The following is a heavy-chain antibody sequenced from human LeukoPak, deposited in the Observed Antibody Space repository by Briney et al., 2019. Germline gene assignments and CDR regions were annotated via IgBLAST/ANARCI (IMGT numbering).Heavy chain of an antibody. D-gene: IGHD2-2*01. CDR3: ARTQGYCSSTSCYEDY. Sequence: GGSLRLSCAASGFTFSSYWMSWVRQAPGKGLEWVANIKQDGSEKYYVDSVKGRFTIPRDNAKNSLYLQMNSLRAEDTAVYCCARTQGYCSSTSCYEDYWGQGTLVTVSS. V-gene: IGHV3-7*01. CDR2: IKQDGSEK. J-gene: IGHJ4*02. CDR1: GFTFSSYW.